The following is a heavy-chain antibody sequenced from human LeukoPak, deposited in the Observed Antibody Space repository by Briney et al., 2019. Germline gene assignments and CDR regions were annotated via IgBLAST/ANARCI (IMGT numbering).Heavy chain of an antibody. V-gene: IGHV3-30*18. CDR2: ILSDGNND. CDR3: AKDPIRDHYDTIPSYYFDS. Sequence: GGSLRLSCAASGFTFSSNAIHWVRQAPGKGLEWVAMILSDGNNDYYADSVKGRFTISRDNSKNTLFLQMNSLRADDTAVYYCAKDPIRDHYDTIPSYYFDSWGQGTLVTVSS. D-gene: IGHD3-22*01. CDR1: GFTFSSNA. J-gene: IGHJ4*02.